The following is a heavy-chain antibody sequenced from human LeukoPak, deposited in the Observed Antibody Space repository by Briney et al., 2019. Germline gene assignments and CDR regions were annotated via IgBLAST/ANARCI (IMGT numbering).Heavy chain of an antibody. CDR2: ISGSGGST. CDR1: GFTFSSYA. D-gene: IGHD6-19*01. Sequence: GGSLRLSCAASGFTFSSYAMSWVRQAPGKGLEWVSAISGSGGSTYYADSVKGRFTISRDNSKNTLYLQMNSLRAEDTAVYYCARDLGVSGWYYFDYWGQGTLVTVSS. J-gene: IGHJ4*02. V-gene: IGHV3-23*01. CDR3: ARDLGVSGWYYFDY.